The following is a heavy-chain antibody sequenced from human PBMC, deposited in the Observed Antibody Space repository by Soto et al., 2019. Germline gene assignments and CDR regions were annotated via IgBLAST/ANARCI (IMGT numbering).Heavy chain of an antibody. CDR3: ARLAMWSRYSSGGFDY. V-gene: IGHV5-10-1*01. D-gene: IGHD6-19*01. CDR1: GYSFTSYW. Sequence: EVQLVQSGAEVKKPGESLRISCKGSGYSFTSYWISWVRQMPGKGLEWMGRIDPSDSYTNYSPSFQGHVTISADKSISTAYLQWSSLKSSDTAMYYCARLAMWSRYSSGGFDYWGQGTLVTVSS. CDR2: IDPSDSYT. J-gene: IGHJ4*02.